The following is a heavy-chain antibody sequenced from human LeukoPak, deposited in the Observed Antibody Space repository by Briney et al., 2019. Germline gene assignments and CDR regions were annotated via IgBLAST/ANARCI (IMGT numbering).Heavy chain of an antibody. CDR2: ISYDGSNK. Sequence: PGGSLRLSCAASGFTFSSYAMHWVRQAPGKGLEWVAVISYDGSNKYYADSVKGRFTISRDNSKNTLYLQMNSLRAEDTAVYYCARAPIGVVTQLDYWGQGTLVTVSS. D-gene: IGHD3-3*01. CDR1: GFTFSSYA. CDR3: ARAPIGVVTQLDY. J-gene: IGHJ4*02. V-gene: IGHV3-30*04.